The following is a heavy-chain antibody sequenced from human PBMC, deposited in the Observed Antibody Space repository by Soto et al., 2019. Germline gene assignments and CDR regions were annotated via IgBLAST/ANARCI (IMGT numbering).Heavy chain of an antibody. CDR1: GFTFSSRW. V-gene: IGHV3-21*01. Sequence: GSLRLSCATSGFTFSSRWMQWVRQAPGKGLEWVSSISSSSSYIYYADSVKGRFTISRDNAKNSLYLQMNSLRAEDTAVYYCARSTRYSSSKPFDPWGQGTLVTVSS. CDR2: ISSSSSYI. CDR3: ARSTRYSSSKPFDP. J-gene: IGHJ5*02. D-gene: IGHD6-6*01.